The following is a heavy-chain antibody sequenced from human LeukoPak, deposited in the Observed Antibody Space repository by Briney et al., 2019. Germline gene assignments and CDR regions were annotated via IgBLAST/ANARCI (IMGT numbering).Heavy chain of an antibody. J-gene: IGHJ4*02. CDR3: ARSRSSRFLEWLLPDY. V-gene: IGHV3-30*04. Sequence: GGSLRLSCAASGLTFSSYAIHWVRQAPGKGLEWVAVLSFDGSNKYYADSVKGRFTISRDDSKNTLYLQMNSLRAEDTAVYYCARSRSSRFLEWLLPDYWGQGTLVTVSS. CDR1: GLTFSSYA. D-gene: IGHD3-3*01. CDR2: LSFDGSNK.